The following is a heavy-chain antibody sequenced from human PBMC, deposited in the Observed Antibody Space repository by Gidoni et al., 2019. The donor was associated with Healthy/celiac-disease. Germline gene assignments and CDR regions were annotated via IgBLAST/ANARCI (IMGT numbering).Heavy chain of an antibody. Sequence: EVQLVESGGGLVQPGGSLRLSCAASGFTVSSHYMRWVRQAPGKGLEWVSVIYSGGITYYADSVKGRFTISRDNSKNTLYLQMNSLRAEDTAVYYCARSRGSSGSYYVYYYYYYMDVWGKGTTVTVSS. D-gene: IGHD3-10*01. CDR3: ARSRGSSGSYYVYYYYYYMDV. V-gene: IGHV3-66*01. J-gene: IGHJ6*03. CDR2: IYSGGIT. CDR1: GFTVSSHY.